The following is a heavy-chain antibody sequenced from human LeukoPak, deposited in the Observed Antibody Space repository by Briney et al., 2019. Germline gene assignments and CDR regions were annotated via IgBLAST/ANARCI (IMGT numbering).Heavy chain of an antibody. Sequence: GGSLRLSCTASGFTFSTYAMSWVRQAPGEGLEWVSGISRSGGITYYTDSVKGRFTISRDNSKNTLHLQMSSLRAEDTALYYCVIDRCDRTTCPEVWGQGTLVTVSS. CDR1: GFTFSTYA. CDR3: VIDRCDRTTCPEV. V-gene: IGHV3-23*01. D-gene: IGHD2-2*01. J-gene: IGHJ4*02. CDR2: ISRSGGIT.